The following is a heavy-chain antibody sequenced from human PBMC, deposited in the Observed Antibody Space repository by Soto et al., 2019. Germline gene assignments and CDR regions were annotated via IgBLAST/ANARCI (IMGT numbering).Heavy chain of an antibody. CDR3: ARDSTTVTNFDY. D-gene: IGHD4-17*01. J-gene: IGHJ4*02. V-gene: IGHV3-21*01. Sequence: GSLRLSCAASGFTFSSYSMNWVRQAPGKGLEWVSSITSSSSYIYYADSVKGRFTISRDNAKNSLYLQMNSLRAEDTAVYFCARDSTTVTNFDYWGQGTLVTVSS. CDR2: ITSSSSYI. CDR1: GFTFSSYS.